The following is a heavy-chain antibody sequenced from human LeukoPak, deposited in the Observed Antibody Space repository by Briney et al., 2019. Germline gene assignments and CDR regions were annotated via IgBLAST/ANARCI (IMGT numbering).Heavy chain of an antibody. Sequence: PSETLSLTCTVSGGSIRSSSYYWGWIRQPPGKGLEWIGYIYYSGTTDYSPSLRSRVTMSLDTSKNQFSLKLSSVTTADTAVYYCARMGAIAGASANPDYWGQGTLVSVSS. J-gene: IGHJ4*02. CDR3: ARMGAIAGASANPDY. V-gene: IGHV4-61*05. D-gene: IGHD4/OR15-4a*01. CDR1: GGSIRSSSYY. CDR2: IYYSGTT.